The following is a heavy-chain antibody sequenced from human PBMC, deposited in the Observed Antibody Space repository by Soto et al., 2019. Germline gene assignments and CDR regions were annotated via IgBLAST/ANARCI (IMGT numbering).Heavy chain of an antibody. Sequence: GGSLRLSCAASGFTFSSYVMSWVRQAPGKGLEWVSAISGSGGSTYYGDSVKGRFTISRDNSKNTLYLQMNSLRAEDTAVYYCAKVQADYYDSSGPIDYWGQGTLVTVSS. CDR1: GFTFSSYV. CDR2: ISGSGGST. J-gene: IGHJ4*02. V-gene: IGHV3-23*01. D-gene: IGHD3-22*01. CDR3: AKVQADYYDSSGPIDY.